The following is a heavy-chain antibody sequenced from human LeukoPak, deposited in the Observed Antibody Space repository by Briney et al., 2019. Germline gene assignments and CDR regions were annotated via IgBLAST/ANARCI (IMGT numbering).Heavy chain of an antibody. CDR2: IYYSGST. CDR1: GGSISSGGYY. V-gene: IGHV4-31*03. D-gene: IGHD3-10*01. J-gene: IGHJ4*02. Sequence: SETLSLTCTVSGGSISSGGYYWSWIRQHPGKGLEWIVYIYYSGSTYYNPSLKSRVTISVDTSKNQFSLKLSSVTAADTAVYYCASYYGSGRRPFDYWGQGTLVTVSS. CDR3: ASYYGSGRRPFDY.